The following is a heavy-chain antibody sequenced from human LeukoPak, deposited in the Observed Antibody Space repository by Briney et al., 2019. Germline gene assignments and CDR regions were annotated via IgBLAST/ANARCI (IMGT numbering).Heavy chain of an antibody. CDR2: IYYSGKT. CDR3: ARDEGFSDYVWGSSAAFDI. Sequence: SETLSLTCTVSGGSISAHYWSWFRLPPGKGLEWIGYIYYSGKTDYSPSLKSRLTISLDTSKSQSSLKLKSVTAADTAVYYCARDEGFSDYVWGSSAAFDIWGRGTMVTVSS. V-gene: IGHV4-59*11. CDR1: GGSISAHY. J-gene: IGHJ3*02. D-gene: IGHD3-16*01.